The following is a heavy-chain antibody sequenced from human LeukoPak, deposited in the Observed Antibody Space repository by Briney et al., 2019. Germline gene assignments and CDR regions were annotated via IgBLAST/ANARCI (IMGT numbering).Heavy chain of an antibody. CDR1: GYLFINYG. V-gene: IGHV1-18*01. Sequence: ASVKVSCKASGYLFINYGISWLRQAPGQGLECMGWISPYSVNTDYAQKLQGRVTITTDTSTTTAYMELRSLRFDDTAVYYCARTSGVSVAGSPYYFDFWGQGTLISVSS. CDR3: ARTSGVSVAGSPYYFDF. CDR2: ISPYSVNT. D-gene: IGHD6-19*01. J-gene: IGHJ4*02.